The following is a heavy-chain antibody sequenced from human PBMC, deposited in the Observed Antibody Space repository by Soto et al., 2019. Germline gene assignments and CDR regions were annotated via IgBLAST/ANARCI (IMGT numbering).Heavy chain of an antibody. Sequence: QVQLVESGGDVVRPGGSLRLSCAASGFTFSDFGMHWVRQTPGKGLEWVALIWHDGGEKNYADSVKGRFTISRDNSMNSLFLPMNSLRAEDAGVYYCTKAIAVGGYHFDFWGHGTPVTVSS. CDR2: IWHDGGEK. V-gene: IGHV3-33*02. CDR3: TKAIAVGGYHFDF. J-gene: IGHJ4*01. D-gene: IGHD6-19*01. CDR1: GFTFSDFG.